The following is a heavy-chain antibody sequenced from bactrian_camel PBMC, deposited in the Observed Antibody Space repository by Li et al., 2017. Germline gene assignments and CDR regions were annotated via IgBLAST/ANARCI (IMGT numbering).Heavy chain of an antibody. CDR1: GYIYSSYC. CDR3: GQIAGRIAAAAIAYAP. V-gene: IGHV3S42*01. J-gene: IGHJ4*01. D-gene: IGHD1*01. Sequence: QLVESGGGLVQAGGSLRLSCVVSGYIYSSYCMGWFRQAPGKDREGVAAMDIDGVTSYQDSMKGRFTISRDNAKSTLDLQMNNLKPEDTACTTVGQIAGRIAAAAIAYAPGARGPRSPSP. CDR2: MDIDGVT.